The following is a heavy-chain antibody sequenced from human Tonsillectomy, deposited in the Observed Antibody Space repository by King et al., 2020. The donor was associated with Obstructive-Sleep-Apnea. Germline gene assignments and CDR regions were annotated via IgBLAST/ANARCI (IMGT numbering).Heavy chain of an antibody. D-gene: IGHD3-10*01. V-gene: IGHV3-9*01. CDR1: ALTLSSSA. J-gene: IGHJ6*02. CDR3: AKDTSSMVRGDQKYHYYYGMDV. CDR2: ISWNSGSI. Sequence: LVESGRGLSPPGRSLRLHLAAAALTLSSSAIDFCRPRPGKGLEWVSGISWNSGSIGYADSVKGRFTISRDNAKNSLYLQMNSLRAEDTALYYCAKDTSSMVRGDQKYHYYYGMDVWGQGTTVTVSS.